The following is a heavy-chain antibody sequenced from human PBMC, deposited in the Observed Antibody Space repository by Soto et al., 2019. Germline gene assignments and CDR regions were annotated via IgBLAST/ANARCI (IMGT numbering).Heavy chain of an antibody. D-gene: IGHD2-15*01. CDR1: GYTFTSYG. J-gene: IGHJ3*02. Sequence: ASVKVSCKASGYTFTSYGISWVRQAPGQGLEWMGWISAYNGNTNYAQKLQGRVTMTTDTSTSTAYMELRSLRSDDTAVYYCARDGPLLRVGHPNPNDAFDIWGQGTMVTVSS. CDR2: ISAYNGNT. CDR3: ARDGPLLRVGHPNPNDAFDI. V-gene: IGHV1-18*01.